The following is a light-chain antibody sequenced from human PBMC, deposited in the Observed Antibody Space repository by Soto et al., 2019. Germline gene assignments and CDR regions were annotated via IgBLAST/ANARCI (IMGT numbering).Light chain of an antibody. Sequence: EIVLTQCPATLSLSPGERATLSCRASQSVSSYLAWYQQKPGQTPRLLIYDASNRATGIPARFSGSGSATDFTLTISSLEPEDFAVYYCQQRGSWPLTFGQGTRLEIK. CDR1: QSVSSY. V-gene: IGKV3-11*01. CDR3: QQRGSWPLT. CDR2: DAS. J-gene: IGKJ5*01.